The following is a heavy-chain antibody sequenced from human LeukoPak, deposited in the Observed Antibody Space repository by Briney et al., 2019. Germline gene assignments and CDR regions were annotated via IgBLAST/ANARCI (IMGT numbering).Heavy chain of an antibody. D-gene: IGHD2-2*01. J-gene: IGHJ4*02. Sequence: GGSLRLSYAASGFAFDNFAMHWVRQAPGKGLEWVSGISWNGEIITYADSVKGRFTISRDNAKNSLFLQMNSLRTEDTAFYYCANVPAAKMRLYYFDFWGQGTLVTVSS. V-gene: IGHV3-9*01. CDR2: ISWNGEII. CDR3: ANVPAAKMRLYYFDF. CDR1: GFAFDNFA.